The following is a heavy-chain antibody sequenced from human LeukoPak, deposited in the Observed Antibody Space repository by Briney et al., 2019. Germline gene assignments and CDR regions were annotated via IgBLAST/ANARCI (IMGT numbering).Heavy chain of an antibody. Sequence: ETLSLTCSVSGYSISSGYYWGWIRQPPGKGLEWVANIKQDGSQKYYVDSVKGRFTISRDNAKNSLYLQMNSLRAEDTAVYFCTRGQTLTFWGQGTLVTVSS. V-gene: IGHV3-7*01. D-gene: IGHD3-16*01. J-gene: IGHJ4*02. CDR3: TRGQTLTF. CDR1: GYSISSGYY. CDR2: IKQDGSQK.